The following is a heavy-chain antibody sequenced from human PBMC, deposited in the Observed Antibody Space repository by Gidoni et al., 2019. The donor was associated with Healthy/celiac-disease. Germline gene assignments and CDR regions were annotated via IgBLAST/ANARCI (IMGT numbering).Heavy chain of an antibody. CDR1: GFTFSSYG. Sequence: QVQLVESGGGVVQPGRSLRLSCAASGFTFSSYGMPWVRQAPGKGVEWVAVIGYDGSNKYYADSVKGRFTISRDNSKNTLYLQMNSLRAEDTAVYYCARDRRVGNYYFDYWGQGTLVTVSS. CDR3: ARDRRVGNYYFDY. D-gene: IGHD1-26*01. CDR2: IGYDGSNK. V-gene: IGHV3-33*01. J-gene: IGHJ4*02.